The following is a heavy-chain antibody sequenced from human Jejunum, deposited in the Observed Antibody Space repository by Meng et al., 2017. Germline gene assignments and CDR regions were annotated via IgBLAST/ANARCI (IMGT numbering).Heavy chain of an antibody. J-gene: IGHJ5*02. V-gene: IGHV3-74*01. CDR3: ARDIPPS. Sequence: RWVGSGGDCGQAGGFLSLSCVASGFTFSSSWMHWVRQVPGKGLVWVSRIHSDGSTKSYADSVKGRFSISRDNGKNTLYLQMNSLRAEDTGVYYCARDIPPSWGQGTLVTVSS. CDR1: GFTFSSSW. CDR2: IHSDGSTK.